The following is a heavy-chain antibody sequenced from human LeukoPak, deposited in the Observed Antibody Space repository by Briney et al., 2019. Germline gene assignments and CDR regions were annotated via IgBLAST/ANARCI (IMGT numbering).Heavy chain of an antibody. CDR3: ARGRRGFDY. J-gene: IGHJ4*02. CDR1: EFSFSDYY. Sequence: GGSLRLSCAASEFSFSDYYMNWIRQAPGKGLEWVSYISSSGHAIDYADSVKGRFTSSRDNAKNSLYLQMTSLRADDTAVYYCARGRRGFDYWGRGTLVTVSS. CDR2: ISSSGHAI. V-gene: IGHV3-11*04.